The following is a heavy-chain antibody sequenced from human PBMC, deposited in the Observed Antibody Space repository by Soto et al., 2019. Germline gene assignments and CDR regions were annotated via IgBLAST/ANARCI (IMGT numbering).Heavy chain of an antibody. V-gene: IGHV3-74*01. CDR2: IDKVGTDS. J-gene: IGHJ6*03. Sequence: EVQLVESGGGLVHPGGSLRLSCAASEFTFSGRSVHWFRQAPGKGLVWVSGIDKVGTDSTYADSVKGRFTSSRDNAKNTVYLQMNSLRVEDKAVDYCARGWFGPDVWGKGTTVTVSS. D-gene: IGHD3-10*01. CDR3: ARGWFGPDV. CDR1: EFTFSGRS.